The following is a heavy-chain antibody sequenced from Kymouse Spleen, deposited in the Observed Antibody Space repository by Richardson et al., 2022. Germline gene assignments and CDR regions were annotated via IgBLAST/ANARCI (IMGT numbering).Heavy chain of an antibody. CDR3: TRHRGSSIAARDGMDV. V-gene: IGHV3-73*02. CDR2: IRSKANSYAT. J-gene: IGHJ6*02. D-gene: IGHD6-6*01. CDR1: GFTFSGSA. Sequence: EVQLVESGGGLVQPGGSLKLSCAASGFTFSGSAMHWVRQASGKGLEWVGRIRSKANSYATAYAASVKGRFTISRDDSKNTAYLQMNSLKTEDTAVYYCTRHRGSSIAARDGMDVWGQGTTVTVSS.